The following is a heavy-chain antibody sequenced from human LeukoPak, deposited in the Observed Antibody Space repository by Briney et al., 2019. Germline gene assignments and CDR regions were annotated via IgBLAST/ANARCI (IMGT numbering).Heavy chain of an antibody. D-gene: IGHD4-17*01. CDR3: ASGRIYDYGDYSPLNY. CDR1: GGSISSGDYY. CDR2: IYYSGST. Sequence: PSETLSLTCTVSGGSISSGDYYWSWIRQPPGKGLEWIGYIYYSGSTYYNPSLKSRVTISVDTSKNQFSLKLSSVTAADTAVYYCASGRIYDYGDYSPLNYWGQGTLVTVSS. J-gene: IGHJ4*02. V-gene: IGHV4-30-4*01.